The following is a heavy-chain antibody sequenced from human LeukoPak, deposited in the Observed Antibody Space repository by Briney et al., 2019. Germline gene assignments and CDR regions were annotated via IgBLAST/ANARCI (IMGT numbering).Heavy chain of an antibody. V-gene: IGHV3-33*06. Sequence: GGSLRLSCAASGFTFDDYAMHWVRQAPGKGLEWVAVIWYDGSNKYYADSVKGRFTISRDNSKNTLYLQMNSLRAEDTAVYYCAKDYEAYSSGWYSWGQGTLVTVSS. CDR2: IWYDGSNK. J-gene: IGHJ4*02. CDR1: GFTFDDYA. D-gene: IGHD6-19*01. CDR3: AKDYEAYSSGWYS.